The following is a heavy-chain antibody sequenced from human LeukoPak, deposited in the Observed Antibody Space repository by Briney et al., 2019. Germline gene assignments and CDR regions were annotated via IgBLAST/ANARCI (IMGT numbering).Heavy chain of an antibody. J-gene: IGHJ3*02. D-gene: IGHD5-12*01. CDR1: GLTFDDYA. CDR2: ISWNSDSM. V-gene: IGHV3-9*01. CDR3: AKVNSGYERDAFDI. Sequence: PGGSLRLSCAASGLTFDDYAIHWVRQAPGKGLEWVSGISWNSDSMAYADSVKGRFTISRDNAKNSLYLQMNSLRAEDTALYYCAKVNSGYERDAFDIWGQGTMVTVSS.